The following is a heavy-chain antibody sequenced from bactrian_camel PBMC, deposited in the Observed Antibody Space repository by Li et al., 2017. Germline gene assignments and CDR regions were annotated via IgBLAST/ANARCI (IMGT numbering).Heavy chain of an antibody. V-gene: IGHV3-3*01. D-gene: IGHD7*01. Sequence: VQLVESGGGPVQVGDSLTLTCEISGRTAGIDSVAWFRQAPTKERECVAIFYMARRSRAYGDFVKGRFTISQDYGKKTLNLQMNSLKPEDSGTYYCAPVVCGGWHKPYNHWGQGTQVTVS. CDR1: GRTAGIDS. CDR2: FYMARRSR. CDR3: APVVCGGWHKPYNH. J-gene: IGHJ4*01.